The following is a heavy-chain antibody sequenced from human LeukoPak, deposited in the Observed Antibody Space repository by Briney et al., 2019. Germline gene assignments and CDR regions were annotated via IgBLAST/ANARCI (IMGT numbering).Heavy chain of an antibody. Sequence: ASVKVSCKASGYTFTGYYMHWVRQAPGQGLEWMGWINPNSGGTSYAQKFQGRVTMTRDTSISTAYMELSRLRSDDTAVYYCAVDYGGNSGSLDYWGQGTLVTVSS. CDR3: AVDYGGNSGSLDY. CDR2: INPNSGGT. V-gene: IGHV1-2*02. CDR1: GYTFTGYY. J-gene: IGHJ4*02. D-gene: IGHD4-23*01.